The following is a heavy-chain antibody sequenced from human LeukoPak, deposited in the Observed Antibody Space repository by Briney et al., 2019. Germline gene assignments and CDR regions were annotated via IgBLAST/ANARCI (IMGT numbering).Heavy chain of an antibody. Sequence: PSETLSLTCTISGGSISSGRYYWAWIRQAPGKGLEWIGSIYFGGSTYFNPSLKSQVTISIDTSKNQFSLKLSSVTAADTAVYYCSTTTFVAVAGTDFDYWGQGTLVTVSS. V-gene: IGHV4-39*07. CDR2: IYFGGST. CDR1: GGSISSGRYY. D-gene: IGHD6-19*01. J-gene: IGHJ4*02. CDR3: STTTFVAVAGTDFDY.